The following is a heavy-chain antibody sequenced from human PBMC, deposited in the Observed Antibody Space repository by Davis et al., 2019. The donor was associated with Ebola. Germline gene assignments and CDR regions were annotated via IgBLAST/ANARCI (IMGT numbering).Heavy chain of an antibody. CDR2: INANNGAT. D-gene: IGHD4-23*01. J-gene: IGHJ3*02. Sequence: ASVKISCKASGYRFTDYFIHWVRQAPGQGLEWMGWINANNGATRSAENFQGRVTMTRDTSISTAFMEVNTLRSDDTAVYFCASGLGWELLRRNEPFDIWGRGTLVTVSS. V-gene: IGHV1-2*02. CDR3: ASGLGWELLRRNEPFDI. CDR1: GYRFTDYF.